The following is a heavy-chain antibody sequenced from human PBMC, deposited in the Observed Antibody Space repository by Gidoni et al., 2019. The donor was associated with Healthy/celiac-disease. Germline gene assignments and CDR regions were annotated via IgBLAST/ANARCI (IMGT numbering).Heavy chain of an antibody. J-gene: IGHJ6*02. CDR3: ARGWSDNWNDDYYYYGMDV. D-gene: IGHD1-1*01. CDR1: GGSISSSSYY. V-gene: IGHV4-39*01. Sequence: HLQLQESRPGLVKPSETLSLTCTVSGGSISSSSYYWGWIRQPPGKGLEWIGSIYYSGSTYYNPSLKSRVTISVDTSKNQFSLKLSSVTAADTAVYYCARGWSDNWNDDYYYYGMDVWGQGTTVTVSS. CDR2: IYYSGST.